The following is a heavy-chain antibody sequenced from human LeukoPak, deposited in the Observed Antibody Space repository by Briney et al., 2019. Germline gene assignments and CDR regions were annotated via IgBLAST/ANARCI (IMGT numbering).Heavy chain of an antibody. J-gene: IGHJ4*02. CDR1: GFTVSSNY. D-gene: IGHD3-10*01. V-gene: IGHV3-53*01. Sequence: GGSLRLPCAASGFTVSSNYMSWVRQAPGKGLEWVSTLYSGGNRYYADSVRGRFTISRDDSRNTLFLQMNNLRVEDTAVYYCARDRGSGSYYSQDWGQGTLVTVSS. CDR3: ARDRGSGSYYSQD. CDR2: LYSGGNR.